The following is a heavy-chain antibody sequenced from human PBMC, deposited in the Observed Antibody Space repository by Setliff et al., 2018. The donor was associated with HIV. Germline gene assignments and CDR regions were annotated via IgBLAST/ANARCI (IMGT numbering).Heavy chain of an antibody. CDR1: GGSISSGYY. CDR3: ARVVQSNSCPFDS. D-gene: IGHD3-10*02. CDR2: IYYSGST. V-gene: IGHV4-31*03. J-gene: IGHJ4*02. Sequence: TLSLTCTVSGGSISSGYYWTWIRQHPGKGLEWIGYIYYSGSTHYNPSLQSRVVISLDSSKNQFSLKLSSVTAADTAVYYCARVVQSNSCPFDSWGQGTLVTVSS.